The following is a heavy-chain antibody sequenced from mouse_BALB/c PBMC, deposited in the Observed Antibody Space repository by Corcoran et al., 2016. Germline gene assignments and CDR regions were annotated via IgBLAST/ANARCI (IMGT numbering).Heavy chain of an antibody. CDR1: GYSITRGFY. D-gene: IGHD1-2*01. J-gene: IGHJ4*01. V-gene: IGHV3-6*02. CDR3: ALLLRPMDY. CDR2: ISYDGSN. Sequence: DLQLQDSGPGLVKRSQFLSLSCSFTGYSITRGFYWNWIRHRPGNKLEWMGYISYDGSNNYNPSLKNRIATPRDTSKNQFFLKLNSVTTDDTATYYCALLLRPMDYWGQGTSVTVSS.